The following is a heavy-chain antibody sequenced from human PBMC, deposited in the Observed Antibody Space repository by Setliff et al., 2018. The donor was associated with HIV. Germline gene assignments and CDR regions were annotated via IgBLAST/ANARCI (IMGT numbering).Heavy chain of an antibody. J-gene: IGHJ6*03. CDR1: GRSFSGYY. CDR3: ARELGSFPYYMDV. D-gene: IGHD3-10*01. CDR2: IHHSRRT. Sequence: PSETLSLTCAVYGRSFSGYYWSWIRQSPEKGLEWIGEIHHSRRTNYSPSLKSRVAISLDTSKNQFSLKLSSVTAADTAIYYCARELGSFPYYMDVWGKGTTVTVSS. V-gene: IGHV4-34*01.